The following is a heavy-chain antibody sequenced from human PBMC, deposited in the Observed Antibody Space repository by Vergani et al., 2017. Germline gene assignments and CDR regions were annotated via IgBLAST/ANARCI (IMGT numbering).Heavy chain of an antibody. D-gene: IGHD2-8*01. CDR3: ARVNTETNGHLYYYYYMDV. J-gene: IGHJ6*03. Sequence: QVQLQQWGGGLLKPSETLSLTCVVNGGSFTSYHWTWIRQSPGEGLEWVGDIDHTGRPDYNPSLKSRLTMSVAKSRNHFSLTLNSVTATDTAIYFFARVNTETNGHLYYYYYMDVWGQGTAVTVSS. V-gene: IGHV4-34*01. CDR1: GGSFTSYH. CDR2: IDHTGRP.